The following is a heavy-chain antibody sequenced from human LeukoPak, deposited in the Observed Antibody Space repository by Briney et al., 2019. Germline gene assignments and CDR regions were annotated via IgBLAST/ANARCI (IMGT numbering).Heavy chain of an antibody. V-gene: IGHV3-48*03. Sequence: GGSLRLSCAVSGLYFSSYEVNWVRQAPGKGPEWISYISSSGNGKYYADSVKGRFTMSRDNAKNAVYLQMNGLRADDTALYYCASAMMAFDSSGYYTSEYFENWGQGTLVTVSS. CDR2: ISSSGNGK. CDR1: GLYFSSYE. CDR3: ASAMMAFDSSGYYTSEYFEN. D-gene: IGHD3-22*01. J-gene: IGHJ4*02.